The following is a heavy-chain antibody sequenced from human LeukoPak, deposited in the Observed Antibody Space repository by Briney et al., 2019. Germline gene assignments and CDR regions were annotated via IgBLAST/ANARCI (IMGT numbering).Heavy chain of an antibody. CDR3: AGRIVVVPAAIIAFDI. J-gene: IGHJ3*02. Sequence: GGSLRFSCAASGFTFSSYEMNWVRQAPGKGLEWVSYISSSGSTIYYADSVKGRFTISRDNAKNSLYLQMNSLRAEDTAVYYCAGRIVVVPAAIIAFDIWGQGTMVTVSS. D-gene: IGHD2-2*02. CDR1: GFTFSSYE. CDR2: ISSSGSTI. V-gene: IGHV3-48*03.